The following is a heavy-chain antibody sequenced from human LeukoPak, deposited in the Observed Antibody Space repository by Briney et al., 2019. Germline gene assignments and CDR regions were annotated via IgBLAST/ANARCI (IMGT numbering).Heavy chain of an antibody. CDR2: IYYSGST. Sequence: SETLSLTCTVSGGSISSYYWSWIRQPPGKVLEWIGYIYYSGSTNYNPSLKSRVTISVDTSKKQFSLQLSSVTAADTAVYYCARGQYYDSSGYYPGLGYYYYYMDVWGKGTTVTVSS. D-gene: IGHD3-22*01. CDR3: ARGQYYDSSGYYPGLGYYYYYMDV. CDR1: GGSISSYY. J-gene: IGHJ6*03. V-gene: IGHV4-59*01.